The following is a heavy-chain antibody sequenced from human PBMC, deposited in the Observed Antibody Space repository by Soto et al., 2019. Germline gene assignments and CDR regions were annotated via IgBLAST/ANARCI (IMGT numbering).Heavy chain of an antibody. Sequence: QVQLQESGPGLVKPSETLSLSCGVSGGSISQYYWSWIRQPPGKGLEWIGRIYSGGSTNYTPSLEVRITMSVDTSKNKFSLKLSSVTAADTAVYYCARGPGGFGDFSLDYWGEGTLVTVSS. CDR1: GGSISQYY. V-gene: IGHV4-4*07. J-gene: IGHJ4*02. CDR3: ARGPGGFGDFSLDY. D-gene: IGHD3-10*01. CDR2: IYSGGST.